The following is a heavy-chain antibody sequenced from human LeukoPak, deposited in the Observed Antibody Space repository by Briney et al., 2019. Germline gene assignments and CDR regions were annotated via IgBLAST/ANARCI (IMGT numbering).Heavy chain of an antibody. CDR3: ARAERGGYSGYDYGMDL. V-gene: IGHV3-30*04. CDR2: ISYDGSNT. CDR1: GFTFSSYA. D-gene: IGHD5-12*01. Sequence: GGSLRLSCAASGFTFSSYAMHWVRQAPGRGLEWVAVISYDGSNTYYAVSVKGRFTISRDNSKNTLYLQMNSLRAEDTAVYYCARAERGGYSGYDYGMDLWGKGTTVTVSS. J-gene: IGHJ6*04.